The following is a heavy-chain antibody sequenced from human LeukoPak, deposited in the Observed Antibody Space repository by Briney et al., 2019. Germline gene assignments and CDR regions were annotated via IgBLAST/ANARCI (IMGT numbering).Heavy chain of an antibody. V-gene: IGHV4-30-4*01. CDR1: GGSISSGDYY. CDR2: IYYSGNT. CDR3: ASRPESEAYFDY. Sequence: SESLSLTCTVSGGSISSGDYYWSWIRQPPGRGLEFIGYIYYSGNTYYNPSLTSRVTIPVDTSKNQFSLKLSSVTAADTAVYYCASRPESEAYFDYWGQGTLVTVSS. J-gene: IGHJ4*02.